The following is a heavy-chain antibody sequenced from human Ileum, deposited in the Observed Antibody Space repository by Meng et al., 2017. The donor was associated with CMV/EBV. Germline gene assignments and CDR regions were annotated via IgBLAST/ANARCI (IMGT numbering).Heavy chain of an antibody. V-gene: IGHV4-39*07. CDR3: AADISTAWFYY. J-gene: IGHJ4*02. D-gene: IGHD2-2*01. Sequence: QVQAPESGPGLVKPSETLSLTCTVSGDSISSGRHFWGWIRQAPGKGLEWIATIHYTETTHYNPSLKSRITISVDTSKNQISLKVNSVTAADTAMYYCAADISTAWFYYWGQGTLVTVSS. CDR1: GDSISSGRHF. CDR2: IHYTETT.